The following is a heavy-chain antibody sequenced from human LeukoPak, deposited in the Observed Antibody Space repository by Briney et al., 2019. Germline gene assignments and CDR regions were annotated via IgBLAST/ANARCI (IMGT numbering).Heavy chain of an antibody. CDR1: GFTFSSYG. CDR2: IRYDGSNK. CDR3: ASSPTLYCSGGTCYGGPFEY. J-gene: IGHJ4*02. D-gene: IGHD2-15*01. V-gene: IGHV3-30*02. Sequence: GGSLRLSCAASGFTFSSYGMHWVRQAPGKGLEWVAFIRYDGSNKYYADSVKDRFTISRDNSKNTLYLQMNSLRAEDTAVYYCASSPTLYCSGGTCYGGPFEYWGQGTLVTVSS.